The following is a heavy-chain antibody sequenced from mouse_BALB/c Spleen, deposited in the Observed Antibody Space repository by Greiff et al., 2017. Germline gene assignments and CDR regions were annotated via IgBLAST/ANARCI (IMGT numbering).Heavy chain of an antibody. CDR2: IDPENGNT. V-gene: IGHV14-1*02. Sequence: VQLKQSGAELVRPGALVKLSCKASGFNIKDYYMHWVKQRPEQGLEWIGWIDPENGNTIYDPKFQGKASITADTSSNTAYLQLSSLTSEDTAVYYCASDYDDYFDYWGQGTTLTVSS. CDR1: GFNIKDYY. D-gene: IGHD2-4*01. CDR3: ASDYDDYFDY. J-gene: IGHJ2*01.